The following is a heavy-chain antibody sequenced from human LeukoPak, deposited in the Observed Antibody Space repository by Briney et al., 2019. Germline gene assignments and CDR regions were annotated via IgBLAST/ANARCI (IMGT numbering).Heavy chain of an antibody. D-gene: IGHD4-23*01. CDR1: GGSISTYY. J-gene: IGHJ4*02. CDR2: IYSLGST. CDR3: AKGTTVGTPTAVDY. Sequence: SDTLSLTRTVSGGSISTYYCSWIRQHAGKGLGWIRRIYSLGSTTYHPSRKSRVTMSVDTSKNQFSLKVRPVTAADTAIYDGAKGTTVGTPTAVDYWGRESWSPSPQ. V-gene: IGHV4-4*07.